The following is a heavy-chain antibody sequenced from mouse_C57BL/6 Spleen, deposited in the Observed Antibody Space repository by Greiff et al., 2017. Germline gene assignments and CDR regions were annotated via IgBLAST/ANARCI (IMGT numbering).Heavy chain of an antibody. D-gene: IGHD1-1*01. CDR2: ISSGGSYT. CDR1: GFTFSSYG. CDR3: ARHDTGYAMDY. Sequence: EVKVVESGGDLVKPGGSLKLSCAASGFTFSSYGMSWVRQTPDKRLEWVATISSGGSYTYYPDSVKGRFTISRDNAKNTLYLQMSSLKSEDTAMYYCARHDTGYAMDYWGQGTSVTVSS. J-gene: IGHJ4*01. V-gene: IGHV5-6*01.